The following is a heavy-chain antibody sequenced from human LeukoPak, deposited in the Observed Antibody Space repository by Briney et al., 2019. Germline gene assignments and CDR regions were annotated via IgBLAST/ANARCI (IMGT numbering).Heavy chain of an antibody. Sequence: ASVKVSCKASGYTFTGYAISWVRQAPGQGLEWMGWVSAYNGATNYAQSFQDRVTMTTDTPTTTAYMELRSLRSDDTAVYYCARVDLYYDSGYTQAANDYWGQGTLVTVSS. V-gene: IGHV1-18*01. D-gene: IGHD3-16*01. CDR1: GYTFTGYA. CDR2: VSAYNGAT. CDR3: ARVDLYYDSGYTQAANDY. J-gene: IGHJ4*02.